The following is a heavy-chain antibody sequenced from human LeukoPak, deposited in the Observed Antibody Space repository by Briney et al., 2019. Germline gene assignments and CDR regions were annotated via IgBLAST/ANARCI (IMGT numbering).Heavy chain of an antibody. CDR1: GGSFSGYY. J-gene: IGHJ5*02. CDR3: ARGGVEVDTAMALNH. D-gene: IGHD5-18*01. CDR2: INHSGST. V-gene: IGHV4-34*01. Sequence: SETLSLTCAVYGGSFSGYYWSWIRQPPGKGLEWIGEINHSGSTNYNPSLKSRVTISVDTSKNQFSLKLSSVTAADTAVYYCARGGVEVDTAMALNHWGQGTLVTVSS.